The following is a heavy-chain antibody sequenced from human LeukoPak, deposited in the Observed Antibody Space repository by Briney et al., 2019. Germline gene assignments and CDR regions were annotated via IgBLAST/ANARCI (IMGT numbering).Heavy chain of an antibody. Sequence: GGSLRLSCAASGFTFSSYRMNWVRQAPGKGLEWVAVISYDGSNKYYADSVKGRFTISRDNSKNTLYLQMNSLRAEDTAVYYCAKDGLRYCSGGSCESGDYWGQGTLVTVSS. D-gene: IGHD2-15*01. CDR1: GFTFSSYR. J-gene: IGHJ4*02. CDR2: ISYDGSNK. CDR3: AKDGLRYCSGGSCESGDY. V-gene: IGHV3-30*18.